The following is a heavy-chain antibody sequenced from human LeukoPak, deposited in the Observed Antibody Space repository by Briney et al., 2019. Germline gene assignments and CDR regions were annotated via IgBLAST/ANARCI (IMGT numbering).Heavy chain of an antibody. D-gene: IGHD4-17*01. CDR1: GGSISSHY. V-gene: IGHV4-59*11. Sequence: PSETLSLTCTVSGGSISSHYWSWIRQPPGKGLEWIGYIYYSGSTNYNPSLMSRVTISVDTSKNQFSLKLSSVTASDTAVYYCASGEGDYFNYWGQGTLVTVSS. J-gene: IGHJ4*02. CDR3: ASGEGDYFNY. CDR2: IYYSGST.